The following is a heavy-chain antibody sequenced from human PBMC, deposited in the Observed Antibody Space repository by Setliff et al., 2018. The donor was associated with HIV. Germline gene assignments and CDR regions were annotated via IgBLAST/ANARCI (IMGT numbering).Heavy chain of an antibody. Sequence: PSPTLSLTCAISGDSASSNTAAWNWIRQSPSRGLEWLGRTYYRSKWSNDYAVSVKSRITINPDTSKNQFSLQLNSVTPEDTAVYFCARGGDWDYNYYMDVWDKGTTVTVSS. CDR3: ARGGDWDYNYYMDV. CDR1: GDSASSNTAA. D-gene: IGHD2-21*02. V-gene: IGHV6-1*01. J-gene: IGHJ6*03. CDR2: TYYRSKWSN.